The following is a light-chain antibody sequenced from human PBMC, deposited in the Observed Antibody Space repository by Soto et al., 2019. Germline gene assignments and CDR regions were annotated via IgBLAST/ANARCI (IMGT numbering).Light chain of an antibody. V-gene: IGKV1-9*01. J-gene: IGKJ5*01. CDR3: QRRNYLQVT. CDR2: AAS. CDR1: QGIRSY. Sequence: LTMQPSSVCVPDDLRVTITCRANQGIRSYFAWYQQKPGNAPKLLTYAASAVQSGVPSRFCGSGFGTDCTANIFSFDAEDRQVYGDQRRNYLQVTVGEGTLL.